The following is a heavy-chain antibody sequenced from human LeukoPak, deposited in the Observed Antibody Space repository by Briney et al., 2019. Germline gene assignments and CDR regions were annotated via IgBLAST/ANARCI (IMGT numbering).Heavy chain of an antibody. J-gene: IGHJ5*02. D-gene: IGHD2-2*03. CDR3: ARDLGYCSSTSCPLNWFDP. Sequence: GGSLRLSCAASGFTFSSYAMSWVRQAPGKGLEWVSAISGSGGSTYYADSVKGRFTISRDNSKNTLYLQMNSLRAEDTAVYYCARDLGYCSSTSCPLNWFDPWGQGTLVTVSS. V-gene: IGHV3-23*01. CDR1: GFTFSSYA. CDR2: ISGSGGST.